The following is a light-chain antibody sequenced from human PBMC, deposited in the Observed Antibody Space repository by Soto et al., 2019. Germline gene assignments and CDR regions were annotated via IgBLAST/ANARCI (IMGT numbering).Light chain of an antibody. J-gene: IGLJ1*01. V-gene: IGLV2-14*01. CDR3: SSYTSSSTLYV. CDR2: EVS. Sequence: LAQPASVSGSPGQSITISCTGTSSDVGGYNYVSWYQQHPGKAPKLMIYEVSNRPSGVSNRFSGSKSGNTASLTISGLQAEDEADYYCSSYTSSSTLYVFGTGTKVTVL. CDR1: SSDVGGYNY.